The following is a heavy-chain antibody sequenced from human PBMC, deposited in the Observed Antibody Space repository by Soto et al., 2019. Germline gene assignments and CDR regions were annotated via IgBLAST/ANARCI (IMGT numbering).Heavy chain of an antibody. J-gene: IGHJ4*02. CDR1: GFTFSRYW. CDR3: ARDRSRPAAMDY. Sequence: GGSPRLSCAASGFTFSRYWMSWFRQAPGKGLEWVANIRQDGTEQFCVDSVKGRFTLSRDNAMNSLYLQMDSLRAEDTAVYYCARDRSRPAAMDYWGQGALVTVSS. CDR2: IRQDGTEQ. D-gene: IGHD2-2*01. V-gene: IGHV3-7*01.